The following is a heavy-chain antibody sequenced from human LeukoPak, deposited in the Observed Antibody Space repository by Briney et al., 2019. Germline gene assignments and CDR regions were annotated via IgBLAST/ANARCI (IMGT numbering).Heavy chain of an antibody. CDR3: ARDLLGIAVARLDP. D-gene: IGHD6-19*01. Sequence: SQTLSLTCAISGDNVSSNSAAWNWIRQSPSRGLEWLGRTYYRSKGYNDYAVSVKSLITINHDTSKTQFSLQLNSVTPEDTAVYYCARDLLGIAVARLDPWGQGTLVTVSS. CDR2: TYYRSKGYN. CDR1: GDNVSSNSAA. V-gene: IGHV6-1*01. J-gene: IGHJ5*02.